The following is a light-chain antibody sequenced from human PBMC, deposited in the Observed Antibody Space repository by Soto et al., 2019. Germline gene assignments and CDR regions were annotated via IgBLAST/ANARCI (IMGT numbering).Light chain of an antibody. CDR1: QTISSN. CDR3: QQYHNWPPQYT. J-gene: IGKJ2*01. V-gene: IGKV3-15*01. CDR2: GAS. Sequence: EIVMTQSPATLSVSPGEGASLSCRASQTISSNLAWYQQKPGQAPRLLIHGASTRATGVPARFSGSWSGTEFTLTITSLQSEDFAVYYCQQYHNWPPQYTFGQGTQLQIK.